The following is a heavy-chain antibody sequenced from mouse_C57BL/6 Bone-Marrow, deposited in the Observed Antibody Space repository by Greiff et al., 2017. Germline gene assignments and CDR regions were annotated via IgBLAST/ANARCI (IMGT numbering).Heavy chain of an antibody. J-gene: IGHJ4*01. D-gene: IGHD3-3*01. CDR1: GYTFTSYW. Sequence: VQLQQPGTELVKPGASVKLSCKASGYTFTSYWMHWVKQRPGQGLEWIGNINPSNGGTNYNEKFKSKATLTVDKSSSTAFMQLSSLTSEDSAVYCCASGVGDYAIAYWGQGTSVTVSS. CDR3: ASGVGDYAIAY. V-gene: IGHV1-53*01. CDR2: INPSNGGT.